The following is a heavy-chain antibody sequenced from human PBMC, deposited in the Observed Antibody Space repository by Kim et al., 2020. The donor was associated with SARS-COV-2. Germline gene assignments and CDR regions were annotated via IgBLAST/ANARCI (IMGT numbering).Heavy chain of an antibody. Sequence: SETLSLTCTVSGGSISSSSYYWGWIRQPPGKGLEWIGSIYYSGSTYYNPSLKSRVTISVDTSKNQFSLKLSSVTAADTAAYYCARRGRDSSGYYFPSNWYFDLWGRGTLVTVSS. D-gene: IGHD3-22*01. V-gene: IGHV4-39*01. CDR3: ARRGRDSSGYYFPSNWYFDL. CDR1: GGSISSSSYY. CDR2: IYYSGST. J-gene: IGHJ2*01.